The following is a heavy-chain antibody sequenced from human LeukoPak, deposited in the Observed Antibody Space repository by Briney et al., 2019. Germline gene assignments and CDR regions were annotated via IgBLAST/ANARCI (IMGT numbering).Heavy chain of an antibody. J-gene: IGHJ4*02. D-gene: IGHD2-21*01. CDR2: INPSISSR. Sequence: ASVKVSCKASGYTVTNYYMHWMRQAPGQGLEWVGMINPSISSRTYAQKFQGRVTVTSDTSTSTVYMEVSSLRSEDTAIYYCARSGMWFSTNDWGQGTLVTVSS. CDR1: GYTVTNYY. V-gene: IGHV1-46*01. CDR3: ARSGMWFSTND.